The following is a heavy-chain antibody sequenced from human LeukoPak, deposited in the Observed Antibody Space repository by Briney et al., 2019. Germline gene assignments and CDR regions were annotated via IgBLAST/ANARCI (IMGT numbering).Heavy chain of an antibody. J-gene: IGHJ4*02. CDR3: AMAYFDY. CDR2: ISWNSGSI. Sequence: GGSLRLSCAASGFTFDDYAMHWVRHAPGKGLEWVSGISWNSGSIGYADSVKGRFTISRDNAKNSLYLQMNSLRAEDTAVYYCAMAYFDYWGQGTLVTVSS. V-gene: IGHV3-9*01. D-gene: IGHD3-10*01. CDR1: GFTFDDYA.